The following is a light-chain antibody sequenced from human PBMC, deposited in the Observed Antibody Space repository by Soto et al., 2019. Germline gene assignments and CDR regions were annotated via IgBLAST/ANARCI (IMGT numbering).Light chain of an antibody. CDR3: QQYGSSRT. V-gene: IGKV3-20*01. J-gene: IGKJ1*01. CDR1: QSVSSSY. Sequence: EIVLMQSPGTLSLSPGERATLSCRASQSVSSSYLAWYQQKPGQAPRLLIYGASSRATDIPDRFSGSGSGTDFTLTISRLEPEDFAVYYCQQYGSSRTFGQGTKVEIK. CDR2: GAS.